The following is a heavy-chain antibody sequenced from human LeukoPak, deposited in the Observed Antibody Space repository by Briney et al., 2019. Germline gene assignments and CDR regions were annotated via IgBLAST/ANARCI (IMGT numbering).Heavy chain of an antibody. CDR3: ARGYCTTTSCFFPLKGFDP. Sequence: PSETLSLTCTLSGGSINSGGYYWNWIRQHPGKGLEWLGYIYYTGRTFYNPSLKSRVTRSADTSKNEFPLRLSSVTAADTAVYYCARGYCTTTSCFFPLKGFDPWGQGTLVTVSS. J-gene: IGHJ5*02. CDR1: GGSINSGGYY. V-gene: IGHV4-31*03. D-gene: IGHD2-2*01. CDR2: IYYTGRT.